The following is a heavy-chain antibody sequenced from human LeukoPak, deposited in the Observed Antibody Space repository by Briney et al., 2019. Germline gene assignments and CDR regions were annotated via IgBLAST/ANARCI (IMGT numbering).Heavy chain of an antibody. CDR1: GFTFSSYA. CDR3: AKNTMIVVVTIDS. CDR2: ISCSGGST. J-gene: IGHJ4*02. V-gene: IGHV3-23*01. D-gene: IGHD3-22*01. Sequence: GRSLRLSCSASGFTFSSYAMSWVRQAPGKGREWVSVISCSGGSTYYADSVKGRFTISRDNSKNTLYLQMNSLRAEDTAVYYCAKNTMIVVVTIDSWGQGTLVTVSS.